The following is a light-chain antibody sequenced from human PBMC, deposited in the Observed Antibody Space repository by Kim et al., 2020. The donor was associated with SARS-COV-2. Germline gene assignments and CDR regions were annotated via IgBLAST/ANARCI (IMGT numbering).Light chain of an antibody. CDR1: SSNIGSNY. J-gene: IGLJ2*01. CDR3: AAWDGGLGCV. V-gene: IGLV1-47*01. Sequence: QSVLTQPPSASGTPGQRVTISCSGSSSNIGSNYVYWYQQLPGTAPKLLIYRNNQRPSGVPDRFSGSKSGTSASLAISGLRSEDEADYYCAAWDGGLGCVFGGGTQLTVL. CDR2: RNN.